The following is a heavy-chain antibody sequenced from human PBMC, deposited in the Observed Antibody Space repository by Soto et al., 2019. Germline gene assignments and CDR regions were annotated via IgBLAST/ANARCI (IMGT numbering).Heavy chain of an antibody. CDR1: GGSFSGYY. CDR3: ARGNGSGRTPYYYYYYGMDV. V-gene: IGHV4-34*01. D-gene: IGHD3-10*01. Sequence: QVQLQQWGAGLLKPSETLSLTCAVYGGSFSGYYWSWIRQPPGKGLEWIGEINHSGSTNYNPSLKSRVNISVDTSKNQVSLKLSSVTAADTAVYYCARGNGSGRTPYYYYYYGMDVWGQGTTVTVSS. J-gene: IGHJ6*02. CDR2: INHSGST.